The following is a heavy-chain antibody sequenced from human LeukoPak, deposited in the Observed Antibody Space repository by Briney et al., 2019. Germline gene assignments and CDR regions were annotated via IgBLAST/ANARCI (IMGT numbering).Heavy chain of an antibody. CDR1: GFTVSSNY. CDR3: ARAVEAPGPAFDI. J-gene: IGHJ3*02. D-gene: IGHD1-14*01. Sequence: GGSLRLSCAASGFTVSSNYMSWFRQAPGKGLEWVSVIYSGGSTYYADSVKGRFTISRDNSKNTLYLQMNSLRAEDTAVYYCARAVEAPGPAFDIWGQGTMVTVSS. V-gene: IGHV3-53*01. CDR2: IYSGGST.